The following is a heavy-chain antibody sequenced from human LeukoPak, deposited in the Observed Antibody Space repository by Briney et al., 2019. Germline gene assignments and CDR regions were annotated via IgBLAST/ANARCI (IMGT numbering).Heavy chain of an antibody. CDR2: IYYTRST. D-gene: IGHD4-23*01. CDR1: GGSISSSSYY. CDR3: ARYSSPRGGDY. V-gene: IGHV4-39*07. J-gene: IGHJ4*02. Sequence: TPSETLSLTCTVSGGSISSSSYYWGWIRQPPGKGLEWIGSIYYTRSTYYNPSLKSRVTISGDTSKNQFSLKLDSVTAADTAVYYCARYSSPRGGDYWGQGTLVTVSS.